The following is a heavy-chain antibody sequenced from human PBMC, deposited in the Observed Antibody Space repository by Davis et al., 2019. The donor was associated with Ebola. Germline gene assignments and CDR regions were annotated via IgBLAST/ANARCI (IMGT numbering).Heavy chain of an antibody. CDR3: ARSEYGSGSYSHHFDY. D-gene: IGHD3-10*01. V-gene: IGHV1-46*01. Sequence: ASVKVSCKASGYTFTSYYMHWVRQAPGQGLEWMGIINPSGGSTSYAQKFQGRVTMTRDTSTSTVYMELSSLRSEDTAVYYCARSEYGSGSYSHHFDYWGQGTLVTVSS. J-gene: IGHJ4*02. CDR2: INPSGGST. CDR1: GYTFTSYY.